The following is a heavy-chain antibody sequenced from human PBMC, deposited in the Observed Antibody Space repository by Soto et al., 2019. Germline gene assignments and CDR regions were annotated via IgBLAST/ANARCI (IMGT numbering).Heavy chain of an antibody. D-gene: IGHD4-4*01. Sequence: VASVKVSCKASGYTFTNYYMHWLRQAPGQGLEWMGWMNPRSGGSKYAQAFQDRVPMTRDASISTAYMEMTSLRNGDTAVYFCARSDDSTSYPLGLWGPGTLVTVSS. CDR3: ARSDDSTSYPLGL. CDR1: GYTFTNYY. J-gene: IGHJ4*02. V-gene: IGHV1-2*02. CDR2: MNPRSGGS.